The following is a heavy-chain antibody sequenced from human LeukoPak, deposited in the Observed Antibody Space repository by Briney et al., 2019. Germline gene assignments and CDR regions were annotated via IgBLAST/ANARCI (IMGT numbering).Heavy chain of an antibody. V-gene: IGHV3-7*01. Sequence: GGSLRLSCAASGFTFSKYWMNWVRQAPGRGLEWVANIKEDGSEQKYVGSVKGRFTISRDNAKNSLYLQMNSLRVEDTAVYYCARDSLVRGAPEFDYWGQGTLVTVSS. CDR2: IKEDGSEQ. CDR3: ARDSLVRGAPEFDY. J-gene: IGHJ4*02. D-gene: IGHD3-10*01. CDR1: GFTFSKYW.